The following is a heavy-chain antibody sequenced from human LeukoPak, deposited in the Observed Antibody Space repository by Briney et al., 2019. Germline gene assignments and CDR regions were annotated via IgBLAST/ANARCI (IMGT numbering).Heavy chain of an antibody. D-gene: IGHD3-16*01. CDR3: AKDRYDYVWGSYITN. CDR1: GFTFSSYA. V-gene: IGHV3-23*01. CDR2: ISGSGGST. Sequence: GGSLRLSCAASGFTFSSYAMSWVRQAPGKGLEWVSAISGSGGSTYYADSVKGRFTISRDNSKNTLYLQMNSLRAEDTAVYYCAKDRYDYVWGSYITNWGQGTLVTVSS. J-gene: IGHJ4*02.